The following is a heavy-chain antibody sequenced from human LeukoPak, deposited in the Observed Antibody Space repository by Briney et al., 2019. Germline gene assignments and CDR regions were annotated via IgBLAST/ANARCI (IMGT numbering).Heavy chain of an antibody. J-gene: IGHJ3*02. CDR1: GGSISSGGYS. CDR3: ARLYTGKVGATNEGLFAFDI. CDR2: IYHSGST. V-gene: IGHV4-30-2*01. D-gene: IGHD1-26*01. Sequence: PSQTLSLTCTVSGGSISSGGYSWSWIRQPPGKGLEWIGYIYHSGSTYYNPSLKSRVTISVDRSKNQFSLKLSSVTAADTAVYYCARLYTGKVGATNEGLFAFDIWGQGTMVTVSS.